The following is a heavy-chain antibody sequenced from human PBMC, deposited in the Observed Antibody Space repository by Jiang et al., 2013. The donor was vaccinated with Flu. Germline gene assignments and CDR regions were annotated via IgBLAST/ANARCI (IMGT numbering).Heavy chain of an antibody. J-gene: IGHJ6*02. D-gene: IGHD3-22*01. CDR1: GYTXTSYY. CDR2: INPSGGST. Sequence: KVSCKASGYTXTSYYMHWVRQAPGQGLEWMGIINPSGGSTSYAQKFQGRVTMTRDTSTSTVYMELSSLRSEDTAVYYCARGGYYYDSSGSYYYYGMDVWGQGTTVTVSS. CDR3: ARGGYYYDSSGSYYYYGMDV. V-gene: IGHV1-46*01.